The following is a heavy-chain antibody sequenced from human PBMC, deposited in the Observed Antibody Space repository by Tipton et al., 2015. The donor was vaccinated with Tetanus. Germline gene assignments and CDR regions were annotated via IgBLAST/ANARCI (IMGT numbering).Heavy chain of an antibody. CDR3: ARDVRAEMGFDY. V-gene: IGHV1-18*01. CDR2: VSAYNGRT. Sequence: QMQLVQSGDEVKRPGASVKVSCKASGYTFTSYGINWVRQAPGQGLEWMGWVSAYNGRTNYAQKVRDRATMTTDTSTSTAYMELRSLRSDDTALYYCARDVRAEMGFDYWGRGTRVTVSS. D-gene: IGHD1-26*01. CDR1: GYTFTSYG. J-gene: IGHJ4*02.